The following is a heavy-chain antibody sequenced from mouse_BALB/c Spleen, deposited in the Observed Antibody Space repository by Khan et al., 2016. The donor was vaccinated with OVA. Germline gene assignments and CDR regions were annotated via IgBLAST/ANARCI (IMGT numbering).Heavy chain of an antibody. Sequence: QVQLKESGPGLVQPSQSLSITCTVSGFSLTTYGVHWVRQSPGKGLEWLGVIWSGGTTDYSAAFISILSITKDNSKSQVFFNMNSLQANDTAIYYCARNYDYDEGLAYWGQGTLVTVSA. J-gene: IGHJ3*01. CDR2: IWSGGTT. V-gene: IGHV2-2*02. CDR3: ARNYDYDEGLAY. D-gene: IGHD2-4*01. CDR1: GFSLTTYG.